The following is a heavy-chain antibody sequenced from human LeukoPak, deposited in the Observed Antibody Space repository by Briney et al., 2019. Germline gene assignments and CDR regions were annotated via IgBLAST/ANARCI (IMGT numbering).Heavy chain of an antibody. V-gene: IGHV4-30-4*07. CDR2: IYYSGST. D-gene: IGHD3-22*01. CDR1: GGSISSGGYS. Sequence: SETLSLTCAVSGGSISSGGYSWSWIRQPPGKGLEWIGYIYYSGSTYYNPSLKSRVTTSVDTSKNQFSLKLSSVTAADTAVYYCARIGGRGDHYYDSSDAFDIWGQGTMVTVSS. J-gene: IGHJ3*02. CDR3: ARIGGRGDHYYDSSDAFDI.